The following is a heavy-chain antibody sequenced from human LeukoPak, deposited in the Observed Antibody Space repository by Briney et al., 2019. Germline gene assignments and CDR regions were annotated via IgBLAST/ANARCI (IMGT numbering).Heavy chain of an antibody. V-gene: IGHV3-11*03. CDR1: GIPFSDFY. D-gene: IGHD6-13*01. J-gene: IGHJ4*02. Sequence: PGGSLRLSCVVSGIPFSDFYMNWIRHSPGKGLEWISYISSSSSYTDYAESVKGRFTISRANAKSALYLQMNDLRVEDTAVYYCAAGTAADYWGQGTLVIVSS. CDR3: AAGTAADY. CDR2: ISSSSSYT.